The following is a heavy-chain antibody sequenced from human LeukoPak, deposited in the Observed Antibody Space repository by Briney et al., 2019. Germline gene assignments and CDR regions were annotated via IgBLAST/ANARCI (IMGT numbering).Heavy chain of an antibody. Sequence: PGGSLRLSCAASGFTFGSYALTWVRQAPGKGLEWVSAISGSGGSTYYADSVKGRFTISRDNSKNTLYLQMNSLRAEDTAIYYCAKEWKSSSSWFQYYFDSRGQGVLVTVSS. CDR1: GFTFGSYA. V-gene: IGHV3-23*01. D-gene: IGHD6-13*01. CDR3: AKEWKSSSSWFQYYFDS. J-gene: IGHJ4*02. CDR2: ISGSGGST.